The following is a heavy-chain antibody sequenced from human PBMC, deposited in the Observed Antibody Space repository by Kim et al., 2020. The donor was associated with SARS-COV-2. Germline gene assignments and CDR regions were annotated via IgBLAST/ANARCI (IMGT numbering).Heavy chain of an antibody. D-gene: IGHD6-13*01. V-gene: IGHV4-39*01. CDR3: ARMGNPEGHVDS. CDR1: GGSINTGFYY. CDR2: VYFDGRT. Sequence: SETLSLTCTVSGGSINTGFYYWGWVRQPPGKGLESIGSVYFDGRTHYKSSLKSRVTLSVDTSKNQFSLKLTSVTAADTATYYCARMGNPEGHVDSWGQGSLVTGPS. J-gene: IGHJ4*02.